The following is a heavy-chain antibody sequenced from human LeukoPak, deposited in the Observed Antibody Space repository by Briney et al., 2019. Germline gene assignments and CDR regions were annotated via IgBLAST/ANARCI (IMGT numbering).Heavy chain of an antibody. CDR3: AGSYYDFWSGYYYGYYFDY. J-gene: IGHJ4*02. CDR1: GFTFSSYSMN. Sequence: GSLRLSCAASGFTFSSYSMNWVRQPPGKGLEWIGSIYYSGSTYYNPSLKSRVTISVDTSKNQFSLKLSSVTAADTAVYYCAGSYYDFWSGYYYGYYFDYWGQGTLVTVSS. D-gene: IGHD3-3*01. V-gene: IGHV4-59*05. CDR2: IYYSGST.